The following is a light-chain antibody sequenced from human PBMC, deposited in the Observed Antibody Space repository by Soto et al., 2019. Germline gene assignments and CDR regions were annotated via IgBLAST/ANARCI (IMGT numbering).Light chain of an antibody. V-gene: IGKV3-20*01. CDR2: DAS. Sequence: DIVLTQSPGTLSLSPGERATLSCRASQSVTNSYLAWYQQKPGQAPRLLIYDASSRATGIPDRFSGGGSGTDFTLTINRLEPEDFAVYYCQQYGSSIGTFGQGTEVELK. CDR1: QSVTNSY. CDR3: QQYGSSIGT. J-gene: IGKJ1*01.